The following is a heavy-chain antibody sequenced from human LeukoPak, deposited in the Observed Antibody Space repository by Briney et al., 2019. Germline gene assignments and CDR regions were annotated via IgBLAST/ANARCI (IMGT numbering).Heavy chain of an antibody. V-gene: IGHV4-30-2*01. J-gene: IGHJ5*02. CDR2: IYHSGST. CDR3: ARARLGGWFDP. CDR1: GGSISSGGYY. D-gene: IGHD3-16*01. Sequence: SSQTLSLTCTVSGGSISSGGYYWSWIRQPPGKGLEWIGYIYHSGSTYYNPSLKGRVTISVDTSKNQFSLKLSSVTAADTAVYYCARARLGGWFDPWGQGTLVTVSS.